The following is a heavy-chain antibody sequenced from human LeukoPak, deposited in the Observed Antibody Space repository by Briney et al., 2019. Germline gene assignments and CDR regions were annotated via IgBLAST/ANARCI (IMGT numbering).Heavy chain of an antibody. CDR3: ARVQAGYSYGYMPD. CDR2: IYYSGST. D-gene: IGHD5-18*01. J-gene: IGHJ4*02. Sequence: SETLSLTCTVSGGSISGYYWSWIRQPPGKGLEYIGYIYYSGSTNYSPSLKSRVTISVDTSKNQFSLKLSSVTAADTAVYYCARVQAGYSYGYMPDWGQGTLVTVSS. CDR1: GGSISGYY. V-gene: IGHV4-59*01.